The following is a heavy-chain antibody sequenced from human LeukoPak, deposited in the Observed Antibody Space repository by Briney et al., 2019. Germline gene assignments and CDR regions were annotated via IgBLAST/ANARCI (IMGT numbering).Heavy chain of an antibody. V-gene: IGHV3-33*01. CDR1: GFTFSSYG. CDR3: ARVSSSGYYLNWFDP. D-gene: IGHD3-22*01. CDR2: IWYDGSNK. Sequence: GGSLRLSCAASGFTFSSYGMPWVRQAPGKGLEWVAVIWYDGSNKYYADSVKGRFTISRDNSKNTLYLQMNSLRAEDTAVYYCARVSSSGYYLNWFDPWGQGTLVTVSS. J-gene: IGHJ5*02.